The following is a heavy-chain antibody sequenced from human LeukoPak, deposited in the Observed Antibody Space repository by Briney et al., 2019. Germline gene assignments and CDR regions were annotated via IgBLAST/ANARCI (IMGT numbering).Heavy chain of an antibody. D-gene: IGHD3-22*01. Sequence: GASVKVSCKASGYTFTSYYMHWVRQAPGQGLEWMGIINPSGGSTSYAQKFRGRVTMTRDTSTSTVYMELSSLRSEDTAVYYCARDLFDSSGYYSGRWDWGQGTLVTVPS. CDR2: INPSGGST. J-gene: IGHJ4*02. V-gene: IGHV1-46*01. CDR1: GYTFTSYY. CDR3: ARDLFDSSGYYSGRWD.